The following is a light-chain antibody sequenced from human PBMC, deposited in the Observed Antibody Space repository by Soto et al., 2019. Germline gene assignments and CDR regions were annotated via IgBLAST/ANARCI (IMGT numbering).Light chain of an antibody. Sequence: DIVMTQSPDSLAVSLGERATINCKSSQSVLYSSNNKNYLAWYQQKPGQPPKLLIYWASTRESGVPDRFSGSGSWTDFALTISSRQAEDVAVYDCQQYYSTPYTFGQGTKLEIK. J-gene: IGKJ2*01. CDR3: QQYYSTPYT. CDR2: WAS. V-gene: IGKV4-1*01. CDR1: QSVLYSSNNKNY.